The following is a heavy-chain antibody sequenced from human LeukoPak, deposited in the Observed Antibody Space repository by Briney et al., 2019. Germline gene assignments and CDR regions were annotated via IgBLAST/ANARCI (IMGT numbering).Heavy chain of an antibody. D-gene: IGHD3-10*01. CDR1: GDSISGPY. Sequence: PSETLSPTCNVSGDSISGPYWNWIRQSPGRGLEWIGYTHYTGETNYNPSLKSRLTMSVDTSNNQVYLRLSSVTAADTAVYYCGRNLGSGSDHWGQGALVTVSS. V-gene: IGHV4-59*11. J-gene: IGHJ4*02. CDR3: GRNLGSGSDH. CDR2: THYTGET.